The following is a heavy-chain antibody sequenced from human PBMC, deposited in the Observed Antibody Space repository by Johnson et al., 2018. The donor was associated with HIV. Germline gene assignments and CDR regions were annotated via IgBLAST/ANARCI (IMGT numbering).Heavy chain of an antibody. J-gene: IGHJ3*02. CDR2: ISYDGSNK. D-gene: IGHD3-22*01. V-gene: IGHV3-30*04. Sequence: VLLVESGGGVVQPGRSLRLSCAASGFTFSSYAMHWVRQAPGKGLEWVAVISYDGSNKYYADSVKGRFTISRDNSKKTLYLQMNSLRTEDTAVYYCAKDRVEEVVLHDAFDIWGQGTMVTVSS. CDR1: GFTFSSYA. CDR3: AKDRVEEVVLHDAFDI.